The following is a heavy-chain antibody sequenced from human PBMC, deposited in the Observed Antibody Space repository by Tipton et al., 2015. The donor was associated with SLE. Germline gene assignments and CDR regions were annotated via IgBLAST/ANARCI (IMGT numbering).Heavy chain of an antibody. J-gene: IGHJ1*01. V-gene: IGHV3-15*01. Sequence: SLRLSCAASGFTFSNAWMSWVRQAPGKGLEWVGRIKSKTDGGTTDYAAPVKGRFTISRDDSKNTLYLQMNSLKTEDTAVYYCTTEKRGSGSYGGLAEYFQHWGQGTLVTVSS. CDR3: TTEKRGSGSYGGLAEYFQH. CDR1: GFTFSNAW. CDR2: IKSKTDGGTT. D-gene: IGHD3-10*01.